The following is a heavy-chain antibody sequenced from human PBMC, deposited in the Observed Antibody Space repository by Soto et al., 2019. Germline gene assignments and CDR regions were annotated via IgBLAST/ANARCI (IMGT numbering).Heavy chain of an antibody. CDR3: ARDGGSGDGYNDRY. J-gene: IGHJ4*02. CDR2: ISYDGSNK. Sequence: QVQLVESGGGVVQPGRSLRLSCAASGFTFSSYAMHWVRQAPGKGLEWVAVISYDGSNKYYADSVKGRFTISRDNSKNTMYLQMNSLRAEDTAVYYCARDGGSGDGYNDRYWGQGTLVTVSS. D-gene: IGHD3-16*01. V-gene: IGHV3-30-3*01. CDR1: GFTFSSYA.